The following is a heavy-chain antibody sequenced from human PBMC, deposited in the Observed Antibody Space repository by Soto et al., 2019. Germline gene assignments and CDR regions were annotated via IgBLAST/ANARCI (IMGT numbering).Heavy chain of an antibody. V-gene: IGHV4-31*03. CDR3: ARNFMVRGVPDLFDY. CDR2: IYYSGST. Sequence: QVQLQESGPGLVKPSQTLSLTCTVSGGSISGGGYYWSWIRQHPGKGLQWIGYIYYSGSTYYNPSPKSRVTISVDTSKNQFSRKLSSVTAADTAVYYCARNFMVRGVPDLFDYWGQGTLVTVSS. CDR1: GGSISGGGYY. D-gene: IGHD3-10*01. J-gene: IGHJ4*02.